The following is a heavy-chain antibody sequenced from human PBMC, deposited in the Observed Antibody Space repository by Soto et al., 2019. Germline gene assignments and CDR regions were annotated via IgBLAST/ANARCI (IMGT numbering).Heavy chain of an antibody. D-gene: IGHD4-17*01. J-gene: IGHJ4*02. CDR1: GFTFSSYA. V-gene: IGHV3-30-3*01. CDR2: ISYDGSNK. CDR3: ARGEYDYGDYDWGYFDY. Sequence: GGSLRLSCAASGFTFSSYAMHWVRQAPGKGLEWVAVISYDGSNKYYADSVKGRFTISRDNSKNTLYLQMNSLRAEDTAVYYCARGEYDYGDYDWGYFDYWGQGTLITVSS.